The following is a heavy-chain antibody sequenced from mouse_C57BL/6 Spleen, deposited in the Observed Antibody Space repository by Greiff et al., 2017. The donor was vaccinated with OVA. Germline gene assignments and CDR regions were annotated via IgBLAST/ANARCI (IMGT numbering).Heavy chain of an antibody. CDR3: ARRLFITTVVEGDYYAMDY. J-gene: IGHJ4*01. D-gene: IGHD1-1*01. CDR2: INPSSGYT. Sequence: LEESGAELAKPGASVKLSCKASGYTFTSYWMHWVKQRPGQGLEWIGYINPSSGYTKYNQKFKDKATLTADKSSSTAYMQLSSLTYEDSAVYYCARRLFITTVVEGDYYAMDYWGQGTSVTVSS. CDR1: GYTFTSYW. V-gene: IGHV1-7*01.